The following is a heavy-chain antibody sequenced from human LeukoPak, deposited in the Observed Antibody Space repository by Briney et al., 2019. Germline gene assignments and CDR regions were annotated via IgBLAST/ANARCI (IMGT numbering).Heavy chain of an antibody. J-gene: IGHJ4*02. CDR2: INWNGGST. D-gene: IGHD2-2*01. Sequence: GGSLRLSCAASGFTFDDYGMSWVRQAPGKGLEWVSGINWNGGSTGYADSVKGRFTISRDNAKNSLYLQMNSLRAEDTASYYCARRSNLGYCSSTSCYPQPIDYWGQGTLVTVSS. CDR3: ARRSNLGYCSSTSCYPQPIDY. CDR1: GFTFDDYG. V-gene: IGHV3-20*04.